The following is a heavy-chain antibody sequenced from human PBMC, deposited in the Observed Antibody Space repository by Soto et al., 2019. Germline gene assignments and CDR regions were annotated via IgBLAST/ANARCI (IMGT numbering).Heavy chain of an antibody. J-gene: IGHJ6*03. CDR3: TRSLFRYFDWVSPGKYYMYV. CDR1: GFTFCDYA. Sequence: GGSLRLSCTASGFTFCDYAMSWFRQAPGKGLEWVGFIRSKAYGGTTEYAASVKGRFTISRDDSKSIAYLQMNSLKTEDTAVYYCTRSLFRYFDWVSPGKYYMYVWGKGTTVTVSS. V-gene: IGHV3-49*03. CDR2: IRSKAYGGTT. D-gene: IGHD3-9*01.